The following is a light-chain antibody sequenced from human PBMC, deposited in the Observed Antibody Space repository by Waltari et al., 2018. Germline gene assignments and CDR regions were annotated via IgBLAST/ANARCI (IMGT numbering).Light chain of an antibody. J-gene: IGKJ1*01. Sequence: DIVLTQSPGTLSLSPGERATPSCRASQSVSKYLAWYQQKPGQAPRLLIYDASTRATGIPDRFSATGCGTDFSLSISRLEPEDFAVYYCQKYGTLPATFGQGTKVQMK. CDR1: QSVSKY. CDR2: DAS. CDR3: QKYGTLPAT. V-gene: IGKV3-20*01.